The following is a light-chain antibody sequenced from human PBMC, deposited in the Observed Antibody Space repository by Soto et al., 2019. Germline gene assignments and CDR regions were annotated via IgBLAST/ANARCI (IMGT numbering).Light chain of an antibody. J-gene: IGLJ2*01. V-gene: IGLV3-9*01. CDR3: QVWDSSTVV. CDR1: NIGSKN. Sequence: SYELTQPLSVSVALGQTARITCGGNNIGSKNVHWYQQKPGQAPVLVIYRDNNRPSGIPERFSGSNSGNTATLTIGSAQAGDEADYYCQVWDSSTVVFGGGTKLTVL. CDR2: RDN.